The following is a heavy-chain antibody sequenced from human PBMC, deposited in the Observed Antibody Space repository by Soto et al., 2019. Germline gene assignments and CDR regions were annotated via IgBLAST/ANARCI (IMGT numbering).Heavy chain of an antibody. V-gene: IGHV2-5*02. CDR1: GVSLRTNGVG. Sequence: QITLRESGPPVLKSTETLTLTCTFSGVSLRTNGVGVGWIRQSPGKALEWLAIIYWDDDKRYSPSLQNRLTITKDASKDQVVLKLTYADPVDSATYFCAHRRRRTGNWSTGDFDYWGQGTLVTVFS. D-gene: IGHD1-1*01. CDR3: AHRRRRTGNWSTGDFDY. J-gene: IGHJ4*02. CDR2: IYWDDDK.